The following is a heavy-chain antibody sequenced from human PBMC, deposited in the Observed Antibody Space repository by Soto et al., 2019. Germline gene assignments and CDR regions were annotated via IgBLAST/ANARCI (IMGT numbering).Heavy chain of an antibody. J-gene: IGHJ4*02. V-gene: IGHV3-21*04. CDR1: GFTFSSYS. CDR3: ARGVRRDGYNIGY. CDR2: ISSSSSTI. Sequence: EVQLVESGGGLVKPGGSLRLSCAASGFTFSSYSMNWVRQAPGKGLEWVSSISSSSSTIYYADSVKGRFTISRDNAKNSLYLQMNSLRAEDTAVYYCARGVRRDGYNIGYWGQGTLVTVSS. D-gene: IGHD5-12*01.